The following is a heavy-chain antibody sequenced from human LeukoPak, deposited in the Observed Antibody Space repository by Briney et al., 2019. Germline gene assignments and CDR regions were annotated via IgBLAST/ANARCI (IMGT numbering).Heavy chain of an antibody. CDR2: ISTDGSST. Sequence: GGSLRLSSAASGFTFSGYWMHWVRQAPGKGLVSLSRISTDGSSTNYADSVKGRFTISRDNAKNTLYLQMNSLRAEDTAVYYCARIASTPPFTDYWGQGTLVTVSS. D-gene: IGHD5/OR15-5a*01. CDR3: ARIASTPPFTDY. V-gene: IGHV3-74*01. CDR1: GFTFSGYW. J-gene: IGHJ4*02.